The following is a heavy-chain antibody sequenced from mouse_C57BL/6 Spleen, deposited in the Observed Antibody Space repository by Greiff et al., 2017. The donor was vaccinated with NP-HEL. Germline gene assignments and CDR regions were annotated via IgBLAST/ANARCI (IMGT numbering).Heavy chain of an antibody. Sequence: VQLQQSGAELVRPGTSVKVSCKASGYAFTNYLIEWVKQRPGQGLEWIGVINPGSGGTNYNEKFKGKATLTADKSSSTAYMQLSSLTSEDSAVYFCATAPSYAMDYWGQGTSVTVSS. CDR2: INPGSGGT. V-gene: IGHV1-54*01. CDR1: GYAFTNYL. CDR3: ATAPSYAMDY. J-gene: IGHJ4*01.